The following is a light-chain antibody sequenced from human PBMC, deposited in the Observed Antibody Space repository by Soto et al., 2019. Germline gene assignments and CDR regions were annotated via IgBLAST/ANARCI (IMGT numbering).Light chain of an antibody. CDR3: QQYYTTPLT. CDR2: WAS. CDR1: QSVLSSSNNQNH. Sequence: DIVMTQSPDSLAVSLGERATINCKSSQSVLSSSNNQNHLAWYRQKPGQPPRLLIYWASTRESGVPDRFSGGGSGTDFTLTISSLQAEDVAVYYCQQYYTTPLTFGGGTKVEI. V-gene: IGKV4-1*01. J-gene: IGKJ4*01.